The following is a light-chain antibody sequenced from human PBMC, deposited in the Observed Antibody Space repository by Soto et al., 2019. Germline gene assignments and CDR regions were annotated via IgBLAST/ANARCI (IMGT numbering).Light chain of an antibody. CDR3: SSYTSSTTGV. CDR2: DVT. CDR1: SSDVGGYNY. Sequence: QSVLTQPASVSGSPGQSITISCTGNSSDVGGYNYVSWYQQHPGKAPKLIIYDVTHRPSGVSDRFSGSKSGNTASLTISGLQAEDEADYYCSSYTSSTTGVFGGGTKVTVL. J-gene: IGLJ2*01. V-gene: IGLV2-14*03.